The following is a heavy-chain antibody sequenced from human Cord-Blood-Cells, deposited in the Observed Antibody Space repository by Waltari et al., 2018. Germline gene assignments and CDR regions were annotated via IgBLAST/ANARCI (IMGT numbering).Heavy chain of an antibody. Sequence: QLQLQESGSGLVKPSQTLSLTCAVSGGSISSGGSPWGWIRAPPGKGLEWIGYIYHSGSTYYNPSLKSRVTISVDRSKNQFSLKLSSVTAADTAVYYCARDNRGYSYGDAFDIWGQGTMVTVSS. CDR1: GGSISSGGSP. D-gene: IGHD5-18*01. CDR2: IYHSGST. CDR3: ARDNRGYSYGDAFDI. J-gene: IGHJ3*02. V-gene: IGHV4-30-2*01.